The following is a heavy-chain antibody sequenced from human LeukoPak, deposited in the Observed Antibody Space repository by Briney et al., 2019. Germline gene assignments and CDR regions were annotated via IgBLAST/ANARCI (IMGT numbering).Heavy chain of an antibody. CDR1: GYTFTDYY. Sequence: ASVKVSCKASGYTFTDYYMHWVRQAPGQGPEWMGWIKPNSGGTNYAQKFQDRVTMTRDTSSVTAYMELSRLRSDGTAVYYCARAGIWDYSDSSGYHNGAFDIWGQGTMVTVSS. CDR3: ARAGIWDYSDSSGYHNGAFDI. D-gene: IGHD3-22*01. CDR2: IKPNSGGT. J-gene: IGHJ3*02. V-gene: IGHV1-2*02.